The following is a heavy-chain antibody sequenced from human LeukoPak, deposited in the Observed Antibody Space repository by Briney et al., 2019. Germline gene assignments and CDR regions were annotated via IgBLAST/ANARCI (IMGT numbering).Heavy chain of an antibody. Sequence: ASVKVSCKASADSFISYGIGRVRQAPGQWLEWMGWISSYKGNTNLVQKFHGRVTMTRDTSTSTVYMELSSLRSEDTAVYYCARHRYSSGWATYDAFDIWGQGTMVTVSS. J-gene: IGHJ3*02. CDR2: ISSYKGNT. V-gene: IGHV1-18*01. CDR3: ARHRYSSGWATYDAFDI. CDR1: ADSFISYG. D-gene: IGHD6-19*01.